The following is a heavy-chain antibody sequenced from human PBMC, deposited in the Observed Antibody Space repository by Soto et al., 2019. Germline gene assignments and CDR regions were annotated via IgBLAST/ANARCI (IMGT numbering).Heavy chain of an antibody. V-gene: IGHV1-69*01. Sequence: QVQLVQSGAEVKKPGSSVKISCKASGGTFINHAFSWVRQAPGQGLEWMGGIIPMFGTADYSQKFQGRVTITADESTTTAHMELRSLRSDDSAVYYCARDDATYCGGDCYRYFFYGLDVWGQGTTVTVSS. CDR2: IIPMFGTA. CDR1: GGTFINHA. D-gene: IGHD2-21*02. CDR3: ARDDATYCGGDCYRYFFYGLDV. J-gene: IGHJ6*02.